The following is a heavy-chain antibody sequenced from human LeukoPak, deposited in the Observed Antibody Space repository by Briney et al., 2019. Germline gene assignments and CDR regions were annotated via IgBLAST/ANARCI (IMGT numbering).Heavy chain of an antibody. J-gene: IGHJ5*02. CDR1: GYTFTSYG. V-gene: IGHV1-18*01. CDR3: ARAGSGGSCRRCWFDP. Sequence: ASVKVSCKASGYTFTSYGISWVRQAPGQGLEWMGWIRAYNGNRNYAQKRQGRVTMTTDTSKSTAYMELRSLRSDDTAVYYCARAGSGGSCRRCWFDPWGQGTLVTVSS. D-gene: IGHD2-15*01. CDR2: IRAYNGNR.